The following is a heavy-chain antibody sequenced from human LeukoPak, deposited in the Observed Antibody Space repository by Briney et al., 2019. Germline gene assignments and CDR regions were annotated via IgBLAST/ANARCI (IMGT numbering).Heavy chain of an antibody. J-gene: IGHJ4*02. V-gene: IGHV4-59*01. CDR3: ARDKQPGDY. D-gene: IGHD5-18*01. CDR1: GDSISPYY. Sequence: SQTLSLTCTVSGDSISPYYWGWIRQPPGKGLEWIGYIYYSGDTTYNPFLKSRVTMSVDKSNNQFSLKPSSVTAADTAVYYCARDKQPGDYWGQGALVTV. CDR2: IYYSGDT.